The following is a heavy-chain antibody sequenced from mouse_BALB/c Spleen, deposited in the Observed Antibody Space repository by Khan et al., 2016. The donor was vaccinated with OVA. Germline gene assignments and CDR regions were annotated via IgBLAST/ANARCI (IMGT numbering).Heavy chain of an antibody. Sequence: QIQLVQSGPELKKPGETVKISCKATGYTFTNYGMNWVKQAPGKGLKWMGWINTYTGEPTYADDFKGRFAFSLETSANTAYLQINNLKNEDTATXFCAGSDSYLFFDVWGAGTTLTVSS. CDR2: INTYTGEP. J-gene: IGHJ1*01. CDR3: AGSDSYLFFDV. CDR1: GYTFTNYG. V-gene: IGHV9-3-1*01.